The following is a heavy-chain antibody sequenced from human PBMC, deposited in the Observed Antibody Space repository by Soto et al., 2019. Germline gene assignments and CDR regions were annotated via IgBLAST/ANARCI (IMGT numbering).Heavy chain of an antibody. CDR3: ARRYCSSTSCPYGMDV. D-gene: IGHD2-2*01. CDR1: GGTFSSYA. J-gene: IGHJ6*02. CDR2: IIPIFGTA. Sequence: SVKVSCKASGGTFSSYAISWVRQAPGQGLEWMGGIIPIFGTANYAQKFQGRVTITADESTSTAYMELSSLRSEDTAVYYCARRYCSSTSCPYGMDVWGQGTTVTVSS. V-gene: IGHV1-69*13.